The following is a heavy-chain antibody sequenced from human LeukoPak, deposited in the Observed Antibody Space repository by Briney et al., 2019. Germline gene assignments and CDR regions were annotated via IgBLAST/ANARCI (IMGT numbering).Heavy chain of an antibody. V-gene: IGHV3-23*01. CDR1: GFSFSSYA. Sequence: TGGSLRLSCVGSGFSFSSYAVSWVRQAPGMGLEWVSGMTGSAATYYADSVKGRFVISRDSSKNTVYLQMNSLRAEDTALYFCAKDKIVGDGRWDFDCWGQGTLVTVSS. CDR2: MTGSAAT. CDR3: AKDKIVGDGRWDFDC. J-gene: IGHJ4*02. D-gene: IGHD3-10*01.